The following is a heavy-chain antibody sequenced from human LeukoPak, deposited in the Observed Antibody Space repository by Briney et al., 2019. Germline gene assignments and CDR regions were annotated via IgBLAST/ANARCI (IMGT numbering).Heavy chain of an antibody. CDR3: ARASVYYYYGMDV. V-gene: IGHV3-33*01. CDR2: IWYDGSNE. Sequence: GGSLRLSCAASGFTFSIYGMHWVRQAPGKGLEWVAVIWYDGSNEYYGDSVKGRFTISRDNSKNTLYLQMNSLRAEDTAVYYCARASVYYYYGMDVWGQGTTVTVSS. J-gene: IGHJ6*02. CDR1: GFTFSIYG.